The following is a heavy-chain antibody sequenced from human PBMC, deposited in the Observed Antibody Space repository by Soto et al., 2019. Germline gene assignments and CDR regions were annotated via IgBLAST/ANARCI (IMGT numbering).Heavy chain of an antibody. CDR2: IIPIFGTA. Sequence: QVQLVQSGAEVKKPGSSVKVSCKASGGTFSSYAISWVRQAPGQGLEWMGGIIPIFGTANYAQKFQGRVTITADEPTSKATMEPNGRRSEDTAGYYCAGPEGGGSYGGGVYYFDYSGQGTLVTVSS. V-gene: IGHV1-69*01. CDR3: AGPEGGGSYGGGVYYFDY. CDR1: GGTFSSYA. J-gene: IGHJ4*02. D-gene: IGHD1-26*01.